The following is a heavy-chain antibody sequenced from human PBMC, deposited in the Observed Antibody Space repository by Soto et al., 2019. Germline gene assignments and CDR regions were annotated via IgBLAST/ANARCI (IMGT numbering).Heavy chain of an antibody. D-gene: IGHD3-10*01. V-gene: IGHV1-3*04. J-gene: IGHJ4*02. CDR3: ARDHYYGSGTYNYFDF. Sequence: QVPLVQSGAEVKKPGASVTVSCKASGYTFTSYAIHWVRQAPGQRLEWMGWINIGNGNTKYSQKFQDRVAITRDTSANTAYMELYSLRSEDTAVYYCARDHYYGSGTYNYFDFWGQGTLVTVSS. CDR2: INIGNGNT. CDR1: GYTFTSYA.